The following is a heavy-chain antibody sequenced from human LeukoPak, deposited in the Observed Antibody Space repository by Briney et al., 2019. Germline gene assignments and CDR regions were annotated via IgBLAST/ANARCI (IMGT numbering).Heavy chain of an antibody. CDR2: FDPEDGET. Sequence: GASVKVSCKVSGYTLTELSMHWVRQAPGKGLEWMGGFDPEDGETIYAQKFERRVTMTEDTSTDTDYMELSSLRSEDTAVYYCATITDIVVGVAATRSYAFDIWGQGTMVTVSS. CDR3: ATITDIVVGVAATRSYAFDI. V-gene: IGHV1-24*01. CDR1: GYTLTELS. J-gene: IGHJ3*02. D-gene: IGHD2-15*01.